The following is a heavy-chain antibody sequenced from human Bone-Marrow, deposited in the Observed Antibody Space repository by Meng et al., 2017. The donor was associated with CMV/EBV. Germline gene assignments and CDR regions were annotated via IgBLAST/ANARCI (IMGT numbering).Heavy chain of an antibody. CDR3: ARLDYCSSTSCYRSYYDFWSGYYNDGSFDY. D-gene: IGHD3-3*01. Sequence: GESLKISCAASGFTFSLHWMAWVRQAPGKGLVWVSRINSDGSSTSYADSVKGRFTISRDNAKNTLYLQMNSLRAEDTAVYYCARLDYCSSTSCYRSYYDFWSGYYNDGSFDYWGQGTLVTVSS. CDR1: GFTFSLHW. CDR2: INSDGSST. V-gene: IGHV3-74*01. J-gene: IGHJ4*02.